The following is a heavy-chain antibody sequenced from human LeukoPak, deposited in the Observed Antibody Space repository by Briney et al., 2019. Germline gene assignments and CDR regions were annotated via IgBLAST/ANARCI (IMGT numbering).Heavy chain of an antibody. CDR3: ARSIGAAYFDN. J-gene: IGHJ4*02. Sequence: GGSLRLSCAGSGFTFSSYSMSWVRQAPGKGLEWVSFISSGSNDIYYADSVKGRFTISRDNAKNSLYLEMNSLRAEDTAVYYCARSIGAAYFDNWGQGTLVTVSS. CDR2: ISSGSNDI. D-gene: IGHD6-13*01. V-gene: IGHV3-21*01. CDR1: GFTFSSYS.